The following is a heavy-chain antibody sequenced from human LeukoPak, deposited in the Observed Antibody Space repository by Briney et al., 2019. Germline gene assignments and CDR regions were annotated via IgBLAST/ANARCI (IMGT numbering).Heavy chain of an antibody. CDR1: GYRFTSYW. CDR2: IYPGDSDT. V-gene: IGHV5-51*01. D-gene: IGHD2-21*02. J-gene: IGHJ3*02. Sequence: GESLKISCKGSGYRFTSYWIGWVRPMPGKGLEWMGIIYPGDSDTTYSPSFQGQVTISADKSITTAYLQWSSLKASDTAMYYCARRNPLTQDAFDIWGQGTMVTVSS. CDR3: ARRNPLTQDAFDI.